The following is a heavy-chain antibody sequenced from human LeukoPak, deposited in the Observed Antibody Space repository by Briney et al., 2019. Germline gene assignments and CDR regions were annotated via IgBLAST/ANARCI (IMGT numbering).Heavy chain of an antibody. J-gene: IGHJ4*02. V-gene: IGHV4-39*01. Sequence: NASETLSLTCTVSGGSISSSSYYWGWIRQPPGKGLEWIGSIYYSGSTYYNPSLKSRVTISVDTSKNQFSLKLSSVTAADTAVYYCARSPYQLLYFDYWGQGTLVTVSS. CDR1: GGSISSSSYY. CDR2: IYYSGST. CDR3: ARSPYQLLYFDY. D-gene: IGHD2-2*02.